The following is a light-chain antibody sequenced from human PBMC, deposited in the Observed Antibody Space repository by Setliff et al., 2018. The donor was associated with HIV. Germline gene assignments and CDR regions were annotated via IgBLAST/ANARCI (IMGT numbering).Light chain of an antibody. CDR1: STDIGGYNF. J-gene: IGLJ1*01. CDR3: SSYSNISTQM. V-gene: IGLV2-14*01. CDR2: GVN. Sequence: QSALAQPASVSGSPGQSITISCTGTSTDIGGYNFVSWYQQHPGKAPKVMIYGVNNRPSGVSYRFSGFKSGNTASLTISGLQAEDEADYYCSSYSNISTQMFGTGTKVTVL.